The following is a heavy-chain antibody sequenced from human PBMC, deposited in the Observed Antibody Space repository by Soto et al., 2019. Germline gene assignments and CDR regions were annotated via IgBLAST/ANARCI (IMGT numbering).Heavy chain of an antibody. D-gene: IGHD3-16*01. V-gene: IGHV1-18*04. J-gene: IGHJ4*02. CDR3: ARESQGEPLLY. Sequence: QVRLVQSGLEVKKPGASVRLSCKTSGYTFTNYGVTWVRQAPGQGLEWMGWVSAYNRNTNYAQKFEDRVIMTTDTSTSTAYLELRNLKSDDTAVYDCARESQGEPLLYWGEGTLVTVS. CDR2: VSAYNRNT. CDR1: GYTFTNYG.